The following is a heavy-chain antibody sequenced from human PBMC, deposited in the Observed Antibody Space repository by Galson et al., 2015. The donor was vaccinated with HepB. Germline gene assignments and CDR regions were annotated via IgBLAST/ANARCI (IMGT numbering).Heavy chain of an antibody. V-gene: IGHV3-33*08. Sequence: SLRLSCAASGFTFSSYGMHWVRQAPGKGLEWVAVIWYDGSNKYYADSVKGRFTISRDNSTNTLYLQMNSLRAEDTAVYYCAREYCSSTSCYAGWAYYYYYGMDVWGQGTTVTVSS. D-gene: IGHD2-2*01. J-gene: IGHJ6*02. CDR3: AREYCSSTSCYAGWAYYYYYGMDV. CDR1: GFTFSSYG. CDR2: IWYDGSNK.